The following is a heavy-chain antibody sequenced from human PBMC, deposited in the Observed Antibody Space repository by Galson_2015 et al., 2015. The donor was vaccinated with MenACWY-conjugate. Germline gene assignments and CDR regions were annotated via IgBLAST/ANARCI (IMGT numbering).Heavy chain of an antibody. Sequence: TLPLTCTVSGGSIISGDSYWSWIRQHPGKGLEWIGYIYYSGSAYYNPSLKGQFTMSVDTSKDQFSLKLNSVTAADSAVYYCARMLRSTTCSVGGGFDPWGQGILVTVSS. D-gene: IGHD2-2*01. V-gene: IGHV4-31*01. CDR3: ARMLRSTTCSVGGGFDP. CDR1: GGSIISGDSY. J-gene: IGHJ5*02. CDR2: IYYSGSA.